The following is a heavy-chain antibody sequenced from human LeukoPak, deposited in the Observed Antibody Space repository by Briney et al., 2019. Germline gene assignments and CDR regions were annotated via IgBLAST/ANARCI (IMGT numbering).Heavy chain of an antibody. CDR3: ARDSSAAPHSY. D-gene: IGHD2-15*01. Sequence: PEGSLRLSCAASGFTFSGYLMSWVRQAPGKGLEWVANIKEEGSEKYYVDSVKGRFIISRDNAKNSLYLQMNSLRAEDTAVYYCARDSSAAPHSYWGQGTLVTVFS. CDR1: GFTFSGYL. J-gene: IGHJ4*02. V-gene: IGHV3-7*01. CDR2: IKEEGSEK.